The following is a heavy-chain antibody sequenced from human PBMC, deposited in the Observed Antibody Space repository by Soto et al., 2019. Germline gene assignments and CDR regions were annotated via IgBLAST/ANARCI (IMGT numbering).Heavy chain of an antibody. J-gene: IGHJ3*02. D-gene: IGHD3-22*01. CDR2: ISGYNGNT. CDR3: ARDRTDSSGYYNPDGFDI. CDR1: GYTFTSHG. V-gene: IGHV1-18*04. Sequence: GSSVKVSCKTSGYTFTSHGINWVRLSPGQGLEWMGWISGYNGNTNYGRNLHGRGTLTRDTSTGTFYMELRSLRSDDTAVYYCARDRTDSSGYYNPDGFDIWGQGTMVTGSS.